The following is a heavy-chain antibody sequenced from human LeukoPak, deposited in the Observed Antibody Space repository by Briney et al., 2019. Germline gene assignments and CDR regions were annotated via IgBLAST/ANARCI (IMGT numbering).Heavy chain of an antibody. V-gene: IGHV1-18*01. CDR1: GYTFASYG. CDR2: ISVDIGNT. CDR3: ARDRLGYCGGGSCLLFDY. D-gene: IGHD2-15*01. J-gene: IGHJ4*02. Sequence: ASVKVSFKASGYTFASYGISWVRQAPGQGLEWMGWISVDIGNTNYAQSLQGRVSMTRDISTTIVYMELTSLRSDDTAVYYCARDRLGYCGGGSCLLFDYWGQGTLVTVSS.